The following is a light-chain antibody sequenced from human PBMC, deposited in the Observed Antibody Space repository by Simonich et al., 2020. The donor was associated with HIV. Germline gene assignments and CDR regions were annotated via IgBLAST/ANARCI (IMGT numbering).Light chain of an antibody. CDR3: QSYDISNHWV. J-gene: IGLJ3*02. CDR2: EDN. CDR1: SGSIASNY. V-gene: IGLV6-57*03. Sequence: NFMLTQPHSVSESPGKTVTISCTRSSGSIASNYVQWYQPRPGSAPTTVIYEDNQSPSGVPDRFSGSIDSSSNSASLTISGLKTEDEADYYCQSYDISNHWVFGGGTKLTVL.